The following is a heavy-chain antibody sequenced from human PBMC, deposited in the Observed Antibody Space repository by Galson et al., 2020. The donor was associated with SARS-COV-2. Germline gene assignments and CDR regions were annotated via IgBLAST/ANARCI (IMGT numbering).Heavy chain of an antibody. Sequence: HGESLKISCQGSGYSFTNNWIGWVRQVPGKGPEWMGIIYPGDSQTRYSPSFRGQVTMSADKSINTAYLQWSSLKASDTAIYYCVRHAVGYYFIDYWGHGTLVTVSS. J-gene: IGHJ4*01. CDR3: VRHAVGYYFIDY. CDR2: IYPGDSQT. V-gene: IGHV5-51*01. D-gene: IGHD5-18*01. CDR1: GYSFTNNW.